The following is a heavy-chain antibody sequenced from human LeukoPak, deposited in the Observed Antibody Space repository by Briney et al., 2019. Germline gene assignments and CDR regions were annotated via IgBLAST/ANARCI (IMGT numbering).Heavy chain of an antibody. CDR2: IIPILGIA. D-gene: IGHD6-19*01. V-gene: IGHV1-69*04. CDR3: ARDRLSYSSDSYYYYGMDV. CDR1: GGTFSSYA. Sequence: ASVKVSCKASGGTFSSYAISWVRQAPGQGLEWMGKIIPILGIANYAQKFQGRVTITADKSTSTAYMELSSLRSEDTAVYYCARDRLSYSSDSYYYYGMDVWGQGTTVTVSS. J-gene: IGHJ6*02.